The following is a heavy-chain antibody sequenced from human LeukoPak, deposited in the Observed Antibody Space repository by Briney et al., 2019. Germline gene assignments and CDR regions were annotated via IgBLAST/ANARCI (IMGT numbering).Heavy chain of an antibody. V-gene: IGHV3-23*01. D-gene: IGHD3-10*01. CDR3: AKVESMIRSIRRGMDV. J-gene: IGHJ6*02. CDR2: ISRSGSNT. CDR1: GFTFSNYA. Sequence: GGSLRLSCAASGFTFSNYALNWVRQAPGKGLEWVSGISRSGSNTYYTDSVKGRFTISRDSSKNTLYLQMNSLRAEDTAVYYCAKVESMIRSIRRGMDVWGQGTTVTVSS.